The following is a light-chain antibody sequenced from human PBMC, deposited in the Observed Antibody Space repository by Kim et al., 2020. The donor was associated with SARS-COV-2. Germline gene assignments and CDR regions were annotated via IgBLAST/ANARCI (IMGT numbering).Light chain of an antibody. CDR2: GNS. V-gene: IGLV1-40*01. CDR3: QSYDSSLSGDVV. Sequence: VTISCTGSSSNIGAVYDVHWYQQLPGTAPKLLIYGNSNRPSGVPDRFSGSKSGTSASLAITGLQAEDEADYYCQSYDSSLSGDVVFGGGTQLTVL. CDR1: SSNIGAVYD. J-gene: IGLJ2*01.